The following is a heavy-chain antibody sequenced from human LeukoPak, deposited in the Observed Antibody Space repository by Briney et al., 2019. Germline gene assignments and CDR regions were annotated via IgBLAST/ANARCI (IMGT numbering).Heavy chain of an antibody. J-gene: IGHJ4*02. CDR1: GGSIGSYY. CDR3: ARESGSTWLDY. CDR2: IYYSGST. Sequence: PSETLSLTCTVSGGSIGSYYWSWIRQPPGKGLEWIGYIYYSGSTNYNPSLKSRVTISVDTSKNQFSLKLSSVTAADTAVYYCARESGSTWLDYWGQGTLVTVSS. V-gene: IGHV4-59*01. D-gene: IGHD6-13*01.